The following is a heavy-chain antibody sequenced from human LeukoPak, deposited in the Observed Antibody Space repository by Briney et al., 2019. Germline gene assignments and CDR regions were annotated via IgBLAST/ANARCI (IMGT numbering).Heavy chain of an antibody. Sequence: SETLSLTCTVSGGSISSGSYYWSWIRQPAGKGLEWIGRIYTCGSTNYNPSLKSRVTISVDTSKNQFSLKLSSVTAADTAVYYCARQYCSSTSCYAGNWFDPWGQGTLVTVSS. CDR1: GGSISSGSYY. D-gene: IGHD2-2*01. CDR2: IYTCGST. V-gene: IGHV4-61*02. J-gene: IGHJ5*02. CDR3: ARQYCSSTSCYAGNWFDP.